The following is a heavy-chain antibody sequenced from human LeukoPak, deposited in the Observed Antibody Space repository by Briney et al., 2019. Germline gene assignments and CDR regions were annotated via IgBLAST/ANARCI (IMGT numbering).Heavy chain of an antibody. Sequence: SSVNVSFKASRYTFTSYYINWVRQPTGQGLDWMGLMNPNSCNTRYAQKFQGRVTITRNTSISTAYMELSRLRSEDKGVYYCARGPPTYYYDSSGYYRFYFDYWGQGTQVTVSS. J-gene: IGHJ4*02. D-gene: IGHD3-22*01. V-gene: IGHV1-8*03. CDR2: MNPNSCNT. CDR1: RYTFTSYY. CDR3: ARGPPTYYYDSSGYYRFYFDY.